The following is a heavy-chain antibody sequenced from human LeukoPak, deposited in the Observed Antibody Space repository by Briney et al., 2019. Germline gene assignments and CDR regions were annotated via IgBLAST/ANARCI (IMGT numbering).Heavy chain of an antibody. CDR1: GFTLSSYS. V-gene: IGHV3-48*01. Sequence: GGSLRLSCAASGFTLSSYSMNWVRQAPGKGLEWVSYISSSSTIYYADSVKGRFTISRDNAKNSLYLQMNSLRAEDTAVYYCARGLGELSLSSYYYYYYYMDVWGKGTTVTVSS. D-gene: IGHD3-16*02. CDR2: ISSSSTI. CDR3: ARGLGELSLSSYYYYYYYMDV. J-gene: IGHJ6*03.